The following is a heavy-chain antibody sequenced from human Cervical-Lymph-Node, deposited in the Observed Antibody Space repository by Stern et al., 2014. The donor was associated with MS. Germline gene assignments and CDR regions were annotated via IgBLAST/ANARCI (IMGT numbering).Heavy chain of an antibody. J-gene: IGHJ6*02. CDR1: GFTFADYA. V-gene: IGHV3-9*01. CDR3: SKSSRTARAVYYYYGMDV. D-gene: IGHD5-18*01. Sequence: EVQLVGSGGGLVQPGRSLRLSCAASGFTFADYAMHWVRPAPGQGLAWVSGIRWNSGSIGYAAFVKGRFSLSRDTAQNSLFPSLNSLRAEDPALYYCSKSSRTARAVYYYYGMDVWGQGTTVTVSS. CDR2: IRWNSGSI.